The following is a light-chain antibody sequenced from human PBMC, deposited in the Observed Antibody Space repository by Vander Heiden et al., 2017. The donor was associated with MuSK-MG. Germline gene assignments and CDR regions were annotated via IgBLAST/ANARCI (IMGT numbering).Light chain of an antibody. CDR3: QQEDNLPYT. J-gene: IGKJ2*01. CDR1: QDISNY. CDR2: DAS. V-gene: IGKV1-33*01. Sequence: DIQMTQSPSSLSASVGDRVTITCQASQDISNYLNWYQQKPGKAPKLLIYDASNLETGVPSRFSGSGSGTDFTFTISSLQPEDFATYYCQQEDNLPYTFGQGTKLEIK.